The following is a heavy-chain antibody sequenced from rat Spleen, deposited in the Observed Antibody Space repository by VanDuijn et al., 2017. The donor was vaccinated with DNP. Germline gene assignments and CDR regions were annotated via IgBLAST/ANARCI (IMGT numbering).Heavy chain of an antibody. Sequence: EVQLVESGGGLVQPGRSLKLSCTASGFTFSYYYMVWVRQAPTKGLEWVASITNGGGTTYYRDSVKGRFTISRDNGKSTLYLQMDSLRSEDTATYYCARHRTIMPYYYAMDAWGQGASVTVSS. J-gene: IGHJ4*01. CDR3: ARHRTIMPYYYAMDA. V-gene: IGHV5S23*01. D-gene: IGHD3-8*01. CDR1: GFTFSYYY. CDR2: ITNGGGTT.